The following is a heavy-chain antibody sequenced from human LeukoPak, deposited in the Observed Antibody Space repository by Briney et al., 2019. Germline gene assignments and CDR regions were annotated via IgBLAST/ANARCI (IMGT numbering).Heavy chain of an antibody. Sequence: GGSLRLSCAASGFTFSSYWMSWVRQAPGKGLEWVANIKQDGSEKYYVDSVKGRFSISRDNAKNSLYLQMNSLRAEDTAVYYYARAGMVRGVIAVYYFDYWGQGTLVTVSS. J-gene: IGHJ4*02. D-gene: IGHD3-10*01. CDR2: IKQDGSEK. V-gene: IGHV3-7*01. CDR3: ARAGMVRGVIAVYYFDY. CDR1: GFTFSSYW.